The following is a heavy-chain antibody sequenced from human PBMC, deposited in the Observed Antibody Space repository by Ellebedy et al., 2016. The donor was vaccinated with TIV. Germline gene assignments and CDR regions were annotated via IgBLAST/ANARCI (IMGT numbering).Heavy chain of an antibody. CDR3: ARGLRGGSQRGYIDY. Sequence: PGGSLRLSCEVSGFIFSNYAMHWVRQAPGKGLEWVAVISYDVTNKYYGDSVKGRFTISRDNSKNTLYLQMNSLRPEDTAVYSCARGLRGGSQRGYIDYWGQGTLVTVSS. J-gene: IGHJ4*02. V-gene: IGHV3-30-3*01. CDR1: GFIFSNYA. CDR2: ISYDVTNK. D-gene: IGHD2-15*01.